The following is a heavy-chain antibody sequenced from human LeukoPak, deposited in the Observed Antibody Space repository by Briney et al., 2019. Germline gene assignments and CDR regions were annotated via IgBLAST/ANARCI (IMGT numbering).Heavy chain of an antibody. D-gene: IGHD4-17*01. CDR3: ASSHDYGDCRDCAEYFQH. Sequence: SETLSLTCTVSGGSISSYYWSWIRQPPGKGLEWIGYIYYSGSTYYNPSLKSRVTISVDTSKNQFSLKLSSVTAADTAVYYCASSHDYGDCRDCAEYFQHWGQGTLVTVSS. V-gene: IGHV4-59*06. CDR2: IYYSGST. CDR1: GGSISSYY. J-gene: IGHJ1*01.